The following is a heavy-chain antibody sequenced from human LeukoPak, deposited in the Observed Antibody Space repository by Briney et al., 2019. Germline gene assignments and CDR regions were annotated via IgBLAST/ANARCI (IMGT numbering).Heavy chain of an antibody. Sequence: GGSLRLSCAASGFTFSSYAMHWVRQAPGKGLEWVAVISYDGSNKYYADSVKGRFTISRDNSKNTLYLQMNSLRAEDTAVYYCAKSTPLPYYDFWSGDPDYYYGMDVWGQGTTVTVSS. CDR3: AKSTPLPYYDFWSGDPDYYYGMDV. J-gene: IGHJ6*02. CDR2: ISYDGSNK. CDR1: GFTFSSYA. V-gene: IGHV3-30-3*02. D-gene: IGHD3-3*01.